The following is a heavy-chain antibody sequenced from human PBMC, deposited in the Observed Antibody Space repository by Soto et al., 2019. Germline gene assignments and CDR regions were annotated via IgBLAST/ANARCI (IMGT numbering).Heavy chain of an antibody. J-gene: IGHJ4*02. Sequence: SETLSLTCTVSGGSISSYYWSWIRQPPGKGLEWVGYIYYSGSTNYNPSLKSRVTISVDTSKQQFSLKLSSVTAADTAVYYCARFSYSGGWYYFDYWGQGTLVTVSS. V-gene: IGHV4-59*08. CDR2: IYYSGST. CDR3: ARFSYSGGWYYFDY. D-gene: IGHD6-13*01. CDR1: GGSISSYY.